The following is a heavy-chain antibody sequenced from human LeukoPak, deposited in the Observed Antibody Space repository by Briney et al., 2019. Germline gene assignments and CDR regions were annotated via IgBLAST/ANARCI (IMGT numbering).Heavy chain of an antibody. Sequence: GSLRLSCAASGFTFSSYAMSWVRQAPGKGLEWVSAISGSGGSTYYADSVKGRFTISRDNSKNTLYLQMNSLRAEDTAVYYCAKGIRLLEWLLSTYYFDYWGQGTLVTVSS. J-gene: IGHJ4*02. V-gene: IGHV3-23*01. CDR3: AKGIRLLEWLLSTYYFDY. CDR2: ISGSGGST. D-gene: IGHD3-3*01. CDR1: GFTFSSYA.